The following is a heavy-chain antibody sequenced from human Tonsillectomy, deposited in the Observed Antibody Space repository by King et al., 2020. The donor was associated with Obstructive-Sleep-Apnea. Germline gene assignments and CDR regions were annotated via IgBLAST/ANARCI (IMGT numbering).Heavy chain of an antibody. J-gene: IGHJ5*02. V-gene: IGHV1-69*12. CDR3: ARDRPGHCSSTSCYWFDP. D-gene: IGHD2-2*01. CDR2: IIPIFGTA. CDR1: GGTFSSYA. Sequence: QLVQSGAEVKKPGSSVKVSCKASGGTFSSYAISWVRQAPGQGLEWMGGIIPIFGTANYAQKFQGRVTITADESTSTAYMELSSRRSEDTAVYYCARDRPGHCSSTSCYWFDPWGQGTLVTVSS.